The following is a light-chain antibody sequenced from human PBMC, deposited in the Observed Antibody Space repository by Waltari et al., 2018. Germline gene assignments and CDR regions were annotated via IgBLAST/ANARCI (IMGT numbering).Light chain of an antibody. J-gene: IGLJ2*01. CDR1: HFGDNY. V-gene: IGLV3-1*01. Sequence: SYELPQPPSVSVSPGQTASIPSSGDHFGDNYACWYQQKPGQSPVLVIYQDSKRPSGIPERFSGSNSGNTATLTISGTQAMDEADYYCQAWDSSTVVFGGGTKLTVL. CDR2: QDS. CDR3: QAWDSSTVV.